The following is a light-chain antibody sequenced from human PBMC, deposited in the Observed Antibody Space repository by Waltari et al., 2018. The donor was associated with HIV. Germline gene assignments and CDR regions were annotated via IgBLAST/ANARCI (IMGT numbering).Light chain of an antibody. CDR1: QSVRSN. Sequence: EVVMTQSPAILSVSPGEGATLSCRASQSVRSNFAWYQQKPGQAPRLLIYAISTRATGIPARFSGGGSGTEFTLTISSLQSEDFAVYYCQRYNTWPLTFGGGTRVEIK. J-gene: IGKJ4*01. V-gene: IGKV3-15*01. CDR3: QRYNTWPLT. CDR2: AIS.